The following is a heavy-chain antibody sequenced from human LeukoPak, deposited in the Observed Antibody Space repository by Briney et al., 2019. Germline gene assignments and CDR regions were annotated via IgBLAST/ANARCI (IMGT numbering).Heavy chain of an antibody. CDR2: ISSSGSTI. D-gene: IGHD3-3*01. CDR3: ARDQAYYDFWSGYSTPPRTNFDY. J-gene: IGHJ4*02. CDR1: GFTFSDYY. Sequence: GGSPRLSCAASGFTFSDYYMSWIRQAPGKGLEWVSYISSSGSTIYYADSVKGRSTISRDNAKNSLYLQMNSLRAEDTAVYYCARDQAYYDFWSGYSTPPRTNFDYWGQGTLVTVSS. V-gene: IGHV3-11*01.